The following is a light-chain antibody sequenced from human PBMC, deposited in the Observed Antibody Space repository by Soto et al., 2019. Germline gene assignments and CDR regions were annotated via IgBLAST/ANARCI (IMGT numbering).Light chain of an antibody. V-gene: IGKV3-20*01. J-gene: IGKJ2*01. CDR1: QSVNSNF. CDR3: QQYDRSPLLYT. Sequence: EIVLTQSPGTLSLSPGERATLSCRTSQSVNSNFLAWYQQKPGQAPRLLVYGSSTRAAGVPDRLSGSGSGTDFTLPISRLEAEDFAVYYCQQYDRSPLLYTFGQGTKLEVK. CDR2: GSS.